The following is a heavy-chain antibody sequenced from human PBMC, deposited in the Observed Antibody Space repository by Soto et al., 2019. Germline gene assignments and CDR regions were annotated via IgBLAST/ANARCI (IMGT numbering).Heavy chain of an antibody. J-gene: IGHJ6*02. Sequence: SQTLSLTCAISGDSVSSNSAAWNWIRQSPSRGLEWLGRTYYRSKWYNDYAVSVKSRITINPDTSKNQFSLQLNSVTPEDTAVYYCARVTIFGVVIPPGYYYGMDVWGQGTTVTVS. CDR3: ARVTIFGVVIPPGYYYGMDV. D-gene: IGHD3-3*01. CDR2: TYYRSKWYN. V-gene: IGHV6-1*01. CDR1: GDSVSSNSAA.